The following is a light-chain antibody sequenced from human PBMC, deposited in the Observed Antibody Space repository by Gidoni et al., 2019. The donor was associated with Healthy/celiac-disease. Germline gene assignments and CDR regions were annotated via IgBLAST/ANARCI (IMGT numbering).Light chain of an antibody. V-gene: IGKV3-20*01. J-gene: IGKJ2*01. CDR2: GAS. CDR3: QQYGSSPPYT. CDR1: QSVSSSY. Sequence: ETELTQSPGTLSLSPGERATLACRASQSVSSSYLAWYQQKPGQAPRSLISGASSKATGSPDRFSGSGSGTDFTLTISRLEPDDFAVYYCQQYGSSPPYTFGQGTKLQIK.